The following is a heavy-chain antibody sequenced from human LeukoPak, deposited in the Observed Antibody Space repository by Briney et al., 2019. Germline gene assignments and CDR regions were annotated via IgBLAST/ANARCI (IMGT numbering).Heavy chain of an antibody. CDR2: IYGDGSFT. J-gene: IGHJ4*02. D-gene: IGHD3-22*01. CDR1: GFTFSNFW. Sequence: PGGSLRLSCAASGFTFSNFWMHWVRQAPGKGLVWVALIYGDGSFTRYADSVKGRFTISRDNAKNTVYLQMNSLRAEDTAVYYCATHTSGYYSIDYWGQGTLVTVSS. V-gene: IGHV3-74*01. CDR3: ATHTSGYYSIDY.